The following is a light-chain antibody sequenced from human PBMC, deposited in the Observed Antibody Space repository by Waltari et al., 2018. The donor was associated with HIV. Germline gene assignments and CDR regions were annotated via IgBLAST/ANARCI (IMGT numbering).Light chain of an antibody. CDR3: HHRSNWPLT. CDR1: ESVSSY. V-gene: IGKV3-11*01. J-gene: IGKJ4*01. CDR2: DAS. Sequence: EVVLTQSPATLSLSPGERVTLSCRASESVSSYLAWYQQTPGQAPRLLIYDASNRATGIPARFSGSGSGTDFTLTISSLEPEDFAVYYCHHRSNWPLTFGGGTKVEI.